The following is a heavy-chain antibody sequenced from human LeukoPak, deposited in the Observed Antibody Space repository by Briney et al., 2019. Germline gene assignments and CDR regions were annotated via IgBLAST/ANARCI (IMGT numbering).Heavy chain of an antibody. CDR2: IIPIFGTA. CDR1: GGTFSSYA. CDR3: ARAGSESYSGGFTDY. D-gene: IGHD1-26*01. J-gene: IGHJ4*02. V-gene: IGHV1-69*01. Sequence: ASVKVSCKASGGTFSSYAISWVRQAPGQGLEWMGGIIPIFGTANYAQKFQGRVTITADESTSTAYMELSSLRSEDTAVYYCARAGSESYSGGFTDYWGQGTLVTVSS.